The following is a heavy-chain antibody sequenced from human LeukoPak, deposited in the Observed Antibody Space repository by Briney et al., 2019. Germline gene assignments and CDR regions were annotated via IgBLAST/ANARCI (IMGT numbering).Heavy chain of an antibody. D-gene: IGHD3-22*01. CDR2: ISGSAHKI. V-gene: IGHV3-23*01. J-gene: IGHJ4*02. Sequence: PGGSLRLSCVASGITFSNYAVSWVRQAPEKGLDWVSVISGSAHKIRYADSVKGRFTISRDNAKNSLYLQMNSLRAEDTAVYYCARGAYYYEDWGQGTLVTVSS. CDR3: ARGAYYYED. CDR1: GITFSNYA.